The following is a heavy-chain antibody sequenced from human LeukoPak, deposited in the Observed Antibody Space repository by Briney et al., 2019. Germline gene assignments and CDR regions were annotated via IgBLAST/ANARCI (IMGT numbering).Heavy chain of an antibody. CDR2: IYNSGST. CDR3: ARNSSGNYFDY. CDR1: GSSISNTYY. D-gene: IGHD1-26*01. J-gene: IGHJ4*02. Sequence: PSETLSLTCAVSGSSISNTYYWGWIRQPPGKELEWIGSIYNSGSTHYNPSLKSRVTISVDTSKNQFSLKLSSVTAADTAVYYCARNSSGNYFDYWGQGTLVTVSS. V-gene: IGHV4-38-2*01.